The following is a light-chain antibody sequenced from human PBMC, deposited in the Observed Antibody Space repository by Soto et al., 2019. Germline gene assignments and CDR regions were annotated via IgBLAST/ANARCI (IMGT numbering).Light chain of an antibody. CDR1: QSVSGN. V-gene: IGKV3-15*01. CDR2: GAS. J-gene: IGKJ4*01. Sequence: EIVMTQSPATLSVSPGERVTLSCRASQSVSGNLAWYQQKPGQAPRSLIYGASTRATGIPARFSGSGSGTDFTLTFSSLQSEDFAAYYCQQYNDWLFTFGGGTRVEIK. CDR3: QQYNDWLFT.